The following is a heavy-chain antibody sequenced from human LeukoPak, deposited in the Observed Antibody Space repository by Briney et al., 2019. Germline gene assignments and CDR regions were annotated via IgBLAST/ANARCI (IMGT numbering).Heavy chain of an antibody. CDR1: GFNFSRNG. CDR3: ARDFDDVNGDFYYIPDY. Sequence: GGSLTLSCAASGFNFSRNGMHWVRQAPGKGLEWVAFIRYDGTKKFYGDSVRGRFTISRDNSKNTLYLQMNNLRDEDTAVYYCARDFDDVNGDFYYIPDYWGQGMLVTVSA. CDR2: IRYDGTKK. J-gene: IGHJ4*02. V-gene: IGHV3-30*02. D-gene: IGHD2-21*02.